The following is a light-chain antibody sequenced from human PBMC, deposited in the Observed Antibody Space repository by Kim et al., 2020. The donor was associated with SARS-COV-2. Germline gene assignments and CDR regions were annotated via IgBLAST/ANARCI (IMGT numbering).Light chain of an antibody. CDR2: GKN. CDR3: NSRDSNDNVV. V-gene: IGLV3-19*01. CDR1: SLRTYY. J-gene: IGLJ2*01. Sequence: VALGQTVRITCQGDSLRTYYSTWYQQKPGQAPILVIYGKNNRPSGIPDRFSGSSSGNTASLTITGTQAGDEADYYCNSRDSNDNVVFGGGTQLTVL.